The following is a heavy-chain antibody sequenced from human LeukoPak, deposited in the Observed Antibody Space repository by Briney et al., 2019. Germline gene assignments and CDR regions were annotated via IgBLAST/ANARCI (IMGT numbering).Heavy chain of an antibody. CDR3: VGGGGTFDY. CDR1: GFSLSSFW. CDR2: IKKDGSEK. Sequence: GGSLRLSCVASGFSLSSFWMNWVRQAPGKGLEWVASIKKDGSEKHYVDSVKGRFTISRDNAKNSLYLQMNSLRVEDTAVYYWVGGGGTFDYWGQGTLVTVSS. J-gene: IGHJ4*02. D-gene: IGHD3-16*01. V-gene: IGHV3-7*04.